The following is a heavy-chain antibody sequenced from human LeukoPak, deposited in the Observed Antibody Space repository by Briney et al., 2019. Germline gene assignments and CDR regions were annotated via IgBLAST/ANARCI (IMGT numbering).Heavy chain of an antibody. CDR1: GGSFGTYC. V-gene: IGHV4-59*01. D-gene: IGHD4-11*01. CDR2: IYYTGTV. J-gene: IGHJ4*02. CDR3: ARGTTGPQYFDS. Sequence: PSETLSLTCTVSGGSFGTYCWSWIRRPPGKGLEWTGYIYYTGTVIYNPSLMSRVTMSVDTSKNQFSLNVESLTAADTAVYFCARGTTGPQYFDSWGQGTLVTVSS.